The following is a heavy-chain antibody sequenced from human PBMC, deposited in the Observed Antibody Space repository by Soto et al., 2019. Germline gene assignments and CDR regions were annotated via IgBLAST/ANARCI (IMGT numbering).Heavy chain of an antibody. Sequence: GGSLSLSCAASGFPFSNAWMNWVRQAPGKGLEWVGRIKSKTDGGTTDYAAPVKGRFTISRDDSKNTLYLQMNSLKTEDTAVYYCTTDTPPHFLPMDVWGQGTTVTVSS. CDR3: TTDTPPHFLPMDV. V-gene: IGHV3-15*07. CDR2: IKSKTDGGTT. J-gene: IGHJ6*02. D-gene: IGHD3-3*02. CDR1: GFPFSNAW.